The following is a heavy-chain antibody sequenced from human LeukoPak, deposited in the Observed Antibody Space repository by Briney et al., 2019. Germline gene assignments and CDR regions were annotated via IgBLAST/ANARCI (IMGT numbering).Heavy chain of an antibody. CDR2: IYYSGST. V-gene: IGHV4-59*01. J-gene: IGHJ4*02. CDR1: GGSISSYY. D-gene: IGHD1-26*01. Sequence: SETLSLTCTVSGGSISSYYWSWIRQPPGKGLEWIGYIYYSGSTNYNPSLKSRVTISVDTSKNQFSLKLSSVTAADTAVYYCARVWDLSYFDYWGQGTLVTVSS. CDR3: ARVWDLSYFDY.